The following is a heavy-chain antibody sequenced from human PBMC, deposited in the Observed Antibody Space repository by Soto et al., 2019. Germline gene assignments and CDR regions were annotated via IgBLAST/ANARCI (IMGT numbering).Heavy chain of an antibody. J-gene: IGHJ6*02. CDR2: INHSGST. D-gene: IGHD6-19*01. Sequence: TSETLSLTCAVYGESLRSHSWNWIRQPPGKGLEWVGEINHSGSTNYNPSLKSRATTSVDTSKNQFSLKLTSVIAADTGVYYCARGDSSGWSGESMDVWGQRTTVTVSS. CDR3: ARGDSSGWSGESMDV. CDR1: GESLRSHS. V-gene: IGHV4-34*01.